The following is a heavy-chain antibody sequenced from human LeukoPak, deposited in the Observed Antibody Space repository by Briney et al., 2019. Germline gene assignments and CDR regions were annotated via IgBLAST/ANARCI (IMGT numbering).Heavy chain of an antibody. CDR1: GFTFDDYA. J-gene: IGHJ4*02. D-gene: IGHD6-19*01. CDR3: ARGSLGGTDQYFDS. Sequence: GRSLRLSCAASGFTFDDYAMHWVRQAPGKGLEWVSGISWNSGSIGYADSVKGRFTISRDNSKNTLYLQMNSLRAEDTAVYFCARGSLGGTDQYFDSWGQGTLVTVSS. CDR2: ISWNSGSI. V-gene: IGHV3-9*01.